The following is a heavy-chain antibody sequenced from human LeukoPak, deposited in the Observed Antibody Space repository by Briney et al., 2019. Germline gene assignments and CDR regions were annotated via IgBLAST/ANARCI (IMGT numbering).Heavy chain of an antibody. V-gene: IGHV3-74*01. Sequence: GGSLRLSCAASGFTFSNDRMHWVRQAPGKGLVWVSRINTDGSTTTYADSVKGRFTISRDNAKNTLYLQMNSLKVEDTAVYYCARGRGGSYHYWGQGTLVAVSS. J-gene: IGHJ4*02. D-gene: IGHD1-26*01. CDR1: GFTFSNDR. CDR2: INTDGSTT. CDR3: ARGRGGSYHY.